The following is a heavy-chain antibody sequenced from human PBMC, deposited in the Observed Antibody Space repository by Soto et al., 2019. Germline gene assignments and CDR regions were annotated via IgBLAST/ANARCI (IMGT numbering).Heavy chain of an antibody. CDR1: SGSISSSNW. CDR3: AKDRQPDGIWTFDF. D-gene: IGHD3-9*01. Sequence: ETLSLTCAVSSGSISSSNWWSWVRQPPGKGLEWVSGILAGGTTYYADSVKGRFTISRDHSQNSVFLQMSSLRDEDTAVYYCAKDRQPDGIWTFDFWGQGTLVTVSS. J-gene: IGHJ4*02. CDR2: ILAGGTT. V-gene: IGHV3-53*01.